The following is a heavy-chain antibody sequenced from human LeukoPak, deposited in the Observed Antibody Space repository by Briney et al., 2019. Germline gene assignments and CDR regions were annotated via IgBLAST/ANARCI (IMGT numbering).Heavy chain of an antibody. CDR2: ISYDGSHK. D-gene: IGHD3-10*01. CDR1: GFIFSNYG. J-gene: IGHJ4*02. V-gene: IGHV3-30*18. Sequence: PGGSLGLSCAASGFIFSNYGMHWVRQAPGKGLEWVALISYDGSHKSYADSVKGRSTISRDASRNTLFLQMSSLRTEDTAVYYCAKDLRAFRGSGGPYVDNWGQGTLVTVSS. CDR3: AKDLRAFRGSGGPYVDN.